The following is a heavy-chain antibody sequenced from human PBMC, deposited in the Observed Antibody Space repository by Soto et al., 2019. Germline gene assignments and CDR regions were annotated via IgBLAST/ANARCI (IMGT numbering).Heavy chain of an antibody. V-gene: IGHV4-61*01. CDR3: ARVPLRYSSSHNFDS. Sequence: PSETLSLTCSVSGASVSSGSFYWSWIRQPPGKGLEWIGFIYNNETFNYNPSLKSRVTLSVDTSKHQFSLKLSSVTAADTAVYYCARVPLRYSSSHNFDSWGQGXLVTVSS. CDR1: GASVSSGSFY. D-gene: IGHD6-19*01. CDR2: IYNNETF. J-gene: IGHJ4*02.